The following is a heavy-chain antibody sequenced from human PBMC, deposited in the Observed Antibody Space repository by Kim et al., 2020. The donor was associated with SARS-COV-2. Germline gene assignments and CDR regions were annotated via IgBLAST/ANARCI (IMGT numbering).Heavy chain of an antibody. CDR2: INHSGST. CDR1: GGSFSGYY. D-gene: IGHD6-13*01. CDR3: ARPGIAAAGFLRADAFDI. V-gene: IGHV4-34*01. J-gene: IGHJ3*02. Sequence: SETLSLTCAVYGGSFSGYYWSWIRQPPGKGLEWIGEINHSGSTNYNPSLKSRVTISVDTSKNQFSLKLSSVTAADTAVYYCARPGIAAAGFLRADAFDIWGQGTMVTVSS.